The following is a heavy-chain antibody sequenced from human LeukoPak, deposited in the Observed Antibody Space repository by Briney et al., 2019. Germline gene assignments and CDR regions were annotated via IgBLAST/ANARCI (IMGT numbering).Heavy chain of an antibody. CDR2: MKQDGREK. CDR1: GFTFTNYW. CDR3: ERGGGSGRWGSAFDM. D-gene: IGHD6-19*01. V-gene: IGHV3-7*01. J-gene: IGHJ3*02. Sequence: GGSLRLSCVTSGFTFTNYWMTWVRQAPGKVLEGVANMKQDGREKYYVDSVKGRFTISRDNAKNSVHLQMNSLRDEDTAVYYCERGGGSGRWGSAFDMWGQGTMVTVSS.